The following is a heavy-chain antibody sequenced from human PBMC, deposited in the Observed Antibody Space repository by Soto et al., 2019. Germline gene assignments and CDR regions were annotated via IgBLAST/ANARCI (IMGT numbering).Heavy chain of an antibody. V-gene: IGHV3-74*03. Sequence: EVQLVESGGGLVQPGGSLRLSCAASGFTFSSSWMHWVRQAPGKGLVWVSRMYSDATSTKYADSVKGRFTISRDNTKNPLYLQMNSLRAEDTAVYYCVRDRGWSQYDYWGQGTLVTVSS. D-gene: IGHD2-15*01. CDR3: VRDRGWSQYDY. CDR1: GFTFSSSW. J-gene: IGHJ4*02. CDR2: MYSDATST.